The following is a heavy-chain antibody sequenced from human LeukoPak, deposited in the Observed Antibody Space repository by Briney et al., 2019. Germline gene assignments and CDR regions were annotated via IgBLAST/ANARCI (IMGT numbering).Heavy chain of an antibody. CDR2: IYHSGST. V-gene: IGHV4-30-2*01. Sequence: SETLSLTCAVSGGSISSGGYSWSWIRQPPGKGLEWIGYIYHSGSTYYNPSLKSRVTISVGRSKNQFSLKLSSVTAADTAVYYCARSYDGDAFDIWGQGTMVTVSS. CDR3: ARSYDGDAFDI. D-gene: IGHD3-22*01. J-gene: IGHJ3*02. CDR1: GGSISSGGYS.